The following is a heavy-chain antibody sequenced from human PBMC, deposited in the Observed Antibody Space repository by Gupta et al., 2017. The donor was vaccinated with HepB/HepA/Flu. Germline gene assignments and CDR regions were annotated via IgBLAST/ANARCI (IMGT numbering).Heavy chain of an antibody. Sequence: QVQLQESGPGLVKPSQTLSLTCIVSGGPISSGAYFWSWVRQHPGKGLEWIGYIYYTGSTYYNPSLKSRVTISVDTSKNQFSLNLNSVTAADTAVYYCARDRYYYDSGGALTPYGMDVWGQGTTVTVSS. V-gene: IGHV4-31*03. D-gene: IGHD3-22*01. CDR3: ARDRYYYDSGGALTPYGMDV. J-gene: IGHJ6*02. CDR2: IYYTGST. CDR1: GGPISSGAYF.